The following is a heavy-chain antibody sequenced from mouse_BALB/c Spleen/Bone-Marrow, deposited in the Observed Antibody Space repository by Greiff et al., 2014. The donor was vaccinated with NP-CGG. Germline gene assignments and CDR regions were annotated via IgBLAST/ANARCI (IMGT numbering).Heavy chain of an antibody. Sequence: EVQLQESGGGLVQPGGSLKLSCAASGFTFSSYTMSWVRQTPEKRLEGVAYISNGGGSTYYPDTVKGRFTISRDNAKNTLYLQMISLKTEDTAMYYCARHHGNNLYYAMDYWGQGTSVTVSS. CDR3: ARHHGNNLYYAMDY. D-gene: IGHD2-1*01. J-gene: IGHJ4*01. V-gene: IGHV5-12-2*01. CDR2: ISNGGGST. CDR1: GFTFSSYT.